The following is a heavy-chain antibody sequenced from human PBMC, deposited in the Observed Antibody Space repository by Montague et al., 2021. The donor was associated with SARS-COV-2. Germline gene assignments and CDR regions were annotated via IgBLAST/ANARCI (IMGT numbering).Heavy chain of an antibody. V-gene: IGHV2-70*11. D-gene: IGHD4-17*01. CDR2: IDWDDDK. Sequence: PALVKPTQTLTLICTFSGFSLSTRGTCVSWIRQPPGKALEWLASIDWDDDKYYSTSLKNRLTISKDTSKNQVVLTMTNMDPADTATYYCARTYYGVRLFVYWGQGTLITGSS. CDR3: ARTYYGVRLFVY. J-gene: IGHJ4*02. CDR1: GFSLSTRGTC.